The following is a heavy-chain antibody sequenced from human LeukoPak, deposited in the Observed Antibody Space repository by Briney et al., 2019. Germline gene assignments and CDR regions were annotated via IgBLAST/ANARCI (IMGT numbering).Heavy chain of an antibody. D-gene: IGHD2-2*01. CDR3: ARHRKYQLSTYVVGYYYYMDV. V-gene: IGHV4-34*01. CDR1: GGSFSGYY. CDR2: INHSGST. J-gene: IGHJ6*03. Sequence: SSETLSLTCAVYGGSFSGYYWSWIRQPPGKGLEWIGEINHSGSTNYNPSPKSRVTISVDTSKNQFSLKLSSVTAADTAVYYCARHRKYQLSTYVVGYYYYMDVWGKGTTVTVS.